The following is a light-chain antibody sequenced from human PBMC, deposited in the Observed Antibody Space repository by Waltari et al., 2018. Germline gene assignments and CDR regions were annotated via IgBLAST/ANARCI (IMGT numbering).Light chain of an antibody. CDR2: DVN. V-gene: IGLV2-18*02. J-gene: IGLJ2*01. CDR3: SSYTNTGDTLV. Sequence: QSALTQPPSVSGSPGQSVTISCTGTSSDVGGYNRVSWYQQSPGTAPKLILYDVNIRPSGVPDRFSGSQSGYPASLTISGLQAEDEGHYYCSSYTNTGDTLVFGGGTELTVL. CDR1: SSDVGGYNR.